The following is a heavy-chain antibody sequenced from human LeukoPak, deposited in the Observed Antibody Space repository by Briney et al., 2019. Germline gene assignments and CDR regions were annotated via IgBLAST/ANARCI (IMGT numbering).Heavy chain of an antibody. J-gene: IGHJ5*02. Sequence: ASVKVSCKASGYTFASYYMHWVRQAPGQGLEWMGIINPSGGSTSYAQKFQGRVTMTRDTSTSTVYMELSSLRSEDMAVYYCARGDVVATTPLDPWGQGTLVTVSS. CDR2: INPSGGST. CDR1: GYTFASYY. D-gene: IGHD5-12*01. V-gene: IGHV1-46*01. CDR3: ARGDVVATTPLDP.